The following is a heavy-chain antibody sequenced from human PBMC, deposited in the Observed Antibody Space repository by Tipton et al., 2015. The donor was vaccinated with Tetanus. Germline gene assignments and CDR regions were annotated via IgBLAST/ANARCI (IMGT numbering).Heavy chain of an antibody. CDR2: INHSGST. D-gene: IGHD6-19*01. V-gene: IGHV4-39*07. CDR1: GGSISSSSYY. J-gene: IGHJ4*01. CDR3: ARWTTYGSGWYIDY. Sequence: TLSLTCTVSGGSISSSSYYWSWIRQPPGKGLEWIGEINHSGSTNYNPSLKSRVTISVDTSKNQFSLKLSSVTAADTAVYYCARWTTYGSGWYIDYWGHGTLVTVSS.